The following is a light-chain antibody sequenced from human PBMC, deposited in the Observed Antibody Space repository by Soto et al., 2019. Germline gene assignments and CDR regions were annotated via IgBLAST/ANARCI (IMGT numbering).Light chain of an antibody. CDR1: QSIGNY. Sequence: DIQMTQSPSSLSASVGERVTITCRASQSIGNYLNWYQQKIGKAPKLLIYAASSLQRGVPSRFSGGGSGTDFTLTITTLQPEDFATYYCQQSYSTPQMYTFGQGTKVEIK. V-gene: IGKV1-39*01. J-gene: IGKJ2*01. CDR2: AAS. CDR3: QQSYSTPQMYT.